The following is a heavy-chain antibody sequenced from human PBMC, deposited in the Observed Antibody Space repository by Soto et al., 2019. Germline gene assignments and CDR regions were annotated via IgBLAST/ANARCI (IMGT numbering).Heavy chain of an antibody. CDR1: GFRFRSSA. V-gene: IGHV1-58*01. CDR3: ATGAYCSGGSCSDYYYYYYGMDL. J-gene: IGHJ6*02. Sequence: SVKVSCKTSGFRFRSSAVQWVRQARGQRLEWIGWLVVGTGNTNYAQKFQQRVTISSDRSTNTVSMELSSLTSEDTAVYYCATGAYCSGGSCSDYYYYYYGMDLWGQGTTVTVSS. D-gene: IGHD2-15*01. CDR2: LVVGTGNT.